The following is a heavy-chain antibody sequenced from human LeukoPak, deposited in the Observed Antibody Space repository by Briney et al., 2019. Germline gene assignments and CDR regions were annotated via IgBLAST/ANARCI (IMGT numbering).Heavy chain of an antibody. Sequence: SVNVSCKASGGTFSRYAISWVRQAPGQGLEWMGGIIPIFGTPNYAQKFQARVTITADESTSTAYMELSSLRSDDTAVYYCARAFGSGWPVDYWGQGTLVTVSS. CDR3: ARAFGSGWPVDY. D-gene: IGHD6-19*01. V-gene: IGHV1-69*13. CDR2: IIPIFGTP. J-gene: IGHJ4*02. CDR1: GGTFSRYA.